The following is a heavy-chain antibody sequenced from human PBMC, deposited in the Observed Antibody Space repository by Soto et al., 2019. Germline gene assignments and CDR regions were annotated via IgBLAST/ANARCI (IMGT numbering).Heavy chain of an antibody. CDR2: INRSRST. D-gene: IGHD3-3*01. V-gene: IGHV4-34*01. CDR1: GESFSGYY. Sequence: SETLSLTCAVYGESFSGYYWSWIRQPPGKGLEWIGEINRSRSTNHNPSLKSRVTISVDTSKNQFSLKLSSVTAADTAVYYCARHEGPFFGVVNIPVSWFDPWGQGTLVTVSS. J-gene: IGHJ5*02. CDR3: ARHEGPFFGVVNIPVSWFDP.